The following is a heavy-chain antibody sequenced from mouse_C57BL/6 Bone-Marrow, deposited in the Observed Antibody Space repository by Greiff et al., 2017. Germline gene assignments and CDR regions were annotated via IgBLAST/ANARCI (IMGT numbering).Heavy chain of an antibody. V-gene: IGHV1-82*01. CDR2: IYPGDGDT. D-gene: IGHD2-3*01. CDR1: GYAFSSSW. CDR3: ARPYDGYFDY. Sequence: QVQLQQSGPELVKPGASVKISCKASGYAFSSSWMNWVKQRPGKGLEWIGRIYPGDGDTNYNGKFKGKATLTADKSSSTAYMQRSSLTSEDSAVYFCARPYDGYFDYWGQGTTLTVSS. J-gene: IGHJ2*01.